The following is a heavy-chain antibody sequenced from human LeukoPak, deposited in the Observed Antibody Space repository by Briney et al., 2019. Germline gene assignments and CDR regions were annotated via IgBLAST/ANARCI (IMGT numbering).Heavy chain of an antibody. V-gene: IGHV1-2*02. Sequence: ASVKVSCKASGYTFTGYYMHWLRQAPGQGLEWMGWINPNSGGTNYAQKLQGRVTMTRDTFISTAYMELSRLRSDDTAVYYCARDLTYSGSYYPDYWGQGTLVTVSS. CDR3: ARDLTYSGSYYPDY. D-gene: IGHD1-26*01. CDR2: INPNSGGT. CDR1: GYTFTGYY. J-gene: IGHJ4*02.